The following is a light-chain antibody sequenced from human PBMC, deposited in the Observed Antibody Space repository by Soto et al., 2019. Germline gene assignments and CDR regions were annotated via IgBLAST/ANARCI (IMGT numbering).Light chain of an antibody. J-gene: IGKJ5*01. V-gene: IGKV3-11*01. CDR1: QSISSY. Sequence: ERLITKAPESVALGTGVNVGRCRVVSQSISSYLAWYQQKPGQSRRLLIYDASNRATGIPARFSGSESETDLTLSTSVLELEVFGVYYCQRCRDWCSMSFGEGTQLEIK. CDR3: QRCRDWCSMS. CDR2: DAS.